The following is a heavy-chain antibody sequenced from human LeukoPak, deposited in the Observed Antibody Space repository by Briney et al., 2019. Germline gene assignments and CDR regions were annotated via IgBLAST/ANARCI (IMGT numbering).Heavy chain of an antibody. CDR2: IIPIFGTA. V-gene: IGHV1-69*05. J-gene: IGHJ3*02. Sequence: SVKVSCKASGGTFSSYAISWVRQAPGQGLEWMGGIIPIFGTANYAQKLQGRVTVTTDESTSTAYMELSSLRSEDTAVYYCASWASIFGVPQAFDIWGQGTMVTVSS. CDR1: GGTFSSYA. D-gene: IGHD3-3*01. CDR3: ASWASIFGVPQAFDI.